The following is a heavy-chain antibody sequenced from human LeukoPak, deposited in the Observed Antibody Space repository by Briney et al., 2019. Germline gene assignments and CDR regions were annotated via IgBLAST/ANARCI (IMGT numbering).Heavy chain of an antibody. CDR3: ASYDFWSGYYFDY. D-gene: IGHD3-3*01. J-gene: IGHJ4*02. CDR1: GGSISSSSYY. Sequence: SETLSLTCTVSGGSISSSSYYWGWIRQPPGKGLEWIGSIYYSGSTYYNPSLKSRVTISVDTSKNQFSLKLSSVTAADTAVYYCASYDFWSGYYFDYWGQGTLVTVSS. CDR2: IYYSGST. V-gene: IGHV4-39*01.